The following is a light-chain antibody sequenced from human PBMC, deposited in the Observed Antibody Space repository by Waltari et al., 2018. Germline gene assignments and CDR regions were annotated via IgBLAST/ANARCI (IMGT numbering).Light chain of an antibody. J-gene: IGKJ1*01. V-gene: IGKV3-15*01. Sequence: EIVMTQSPAALSVSPGERATLSCRASQSVCINLAWYQQKPGQAPRPPISTASTRATGIPARFSGSGSGTEFTLTINSLQSEDSAIYYCHQYNNWPPGGTFGQGTKVELK. CDR1: QSVCIN. CDR2: TAS. CDR3: HQYNNWPPGGT.